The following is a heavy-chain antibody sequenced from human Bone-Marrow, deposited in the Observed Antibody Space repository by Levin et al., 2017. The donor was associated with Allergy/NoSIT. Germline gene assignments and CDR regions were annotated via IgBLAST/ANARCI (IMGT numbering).Heavy chain of an antibody. CDR1: GFTFSSYA. CDR3: ARVYGYCYYYLDV. D-gene: IGHD2/OR15-2a*01. CDR2: MSGSDDST. Sequence: GGSLRLSCAYSGFTFSSYAMTWVRQAPGKGLEWVSGMSGSDDSTYYADSVQGRFAISRDISNNPLYLQMNSLRAEDPAIYFCARVYGYCYYYLDVWGDGTTVTVSS. J-gene: IGHJ6*03. V-gene: IGHV3-23*01.